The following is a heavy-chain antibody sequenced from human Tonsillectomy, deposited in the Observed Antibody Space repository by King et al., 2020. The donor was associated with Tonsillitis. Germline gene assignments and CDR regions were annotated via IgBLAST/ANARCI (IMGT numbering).Heavy chain of an antibody. Sequence: QVQLVESGGGVVQPGRSLRLSCAASGFTFSSYGMHWVRQAPGKGLEWVAVISYDGSNKYYADSVKGRFTISRDNSKNTLYLQMNSLRAEDTAVYYCARDSSVVRYDSSGYYLDYWGQGTLVTVSS. CDR2: ISYDGSNK. CDR1: GFTFSSYG. V-gene: IGHV3-33*05. D-gene: IGHD3-22*01. J-gene: IGHJ4*02. CDR3: ARDSSVVRYDSSGYYLDY.